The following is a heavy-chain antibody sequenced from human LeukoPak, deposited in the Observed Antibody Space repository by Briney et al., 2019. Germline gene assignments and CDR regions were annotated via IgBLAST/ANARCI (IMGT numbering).Heavy chain of an antibody. CDR1: GFTFSSYA. J-gene: IGHJ4*02. D-gene: IGHD5/OR15-5a*01. CDR2: ISYDGSNK. CDR3: AKNIVSLVFGYFDY. Sequence: GGSLRLSCAASGFTFSSYAMHWVRQAPGKGLEWVAVISYDGSNKYYADSVKGRFTISRDNSKNTLYLQMNSLRAEDTAVYYCAKNIVSLVFGYFDYWGQGTLVAVSS. V-gene: IGHV3-30*04.